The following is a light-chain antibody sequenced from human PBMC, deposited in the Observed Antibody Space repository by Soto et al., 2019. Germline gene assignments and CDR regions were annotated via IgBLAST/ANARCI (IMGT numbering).Light chain of an antibody. CDR3: TSYTTSATWV. V-gene: IGLV2-14*01. Sequence: QSVLTQPASVSGSPGQSITISCTGTSGDIGRYNYVSWYQQYPGKAPKVVIYEVTNRPSGVSNRFSGSKSGMTASLTISGLQPEDEAKHSCTSYTTSATWVFGGGTKVTVL. CDR1: SGDIGRYNY. CDR2: EVT. J-gene: IGLJ3*02.